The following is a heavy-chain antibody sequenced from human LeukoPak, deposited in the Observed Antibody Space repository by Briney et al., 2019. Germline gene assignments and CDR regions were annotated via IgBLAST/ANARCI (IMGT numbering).Heavy chain of an antibody. Sequence: HSGGSLRLSCAASGFTFSSHGMNWVRQAPGKGLEWVSGISGSGGRTYYADSVKGRLTISRDNSNHMLYLQMNSLIAEDTAIYYCAKDDDWLRFEHWGRGTPVSVSS. V-gene: IGHV3-23*01. D-gene: IGHD5-12*01. CDR3: AKDDDWLRFEH. CDR1: GFTFSSHG. CDR2: ISGSGGRT. J-gene: IGHJ4*02.